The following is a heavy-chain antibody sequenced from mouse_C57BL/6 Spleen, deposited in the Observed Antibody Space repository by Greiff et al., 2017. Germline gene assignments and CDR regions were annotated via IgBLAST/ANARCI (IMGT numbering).Heavy chain of an antibody. Sequence: EVKVVESGGGLVKPGGSLKLSCAASGFTFSSYAMSWVRQTPEKRLEWVATISDGGSYTYYPDNVKGRFTISRDNAKNNLYLQMSHLKSEDTAMYYCARGGGSSYGYFDVWGTGTTVTVSS. CDR2: ISDGGSYT. J-gene: IGHJ1*03. CDR1: GFTFSSYA. D-gene: IGHD1-1*01. V-gene: IGHV5-4*03. CDR3: ARGGGSSYGYFDV.